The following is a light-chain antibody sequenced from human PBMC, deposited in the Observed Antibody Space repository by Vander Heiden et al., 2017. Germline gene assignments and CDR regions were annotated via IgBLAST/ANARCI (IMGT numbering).Light chain of an antibody. V-gene: IGLV3-1*01. Sequence: SYELTQPPSVSVSPGQTASITCSGNKLGDKYACWYQQKPGQSPVLVIYQDTKRPSGIPERFSGSNSGNTATLTISGTQAMDEADYYCQAWDSRTAVVFGGGTKLTAL. J-gene: IGLJ2*01. CDR1: KLGDKY. CDR2: QDT. CDR3: QAWDSRTAVV.